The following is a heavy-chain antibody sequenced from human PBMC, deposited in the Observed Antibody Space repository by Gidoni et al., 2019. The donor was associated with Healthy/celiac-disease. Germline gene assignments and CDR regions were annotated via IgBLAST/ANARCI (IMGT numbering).Heavy chain of an antibody. Sequence: QVQLQASGPGLVKTSETLSLTCTVPVGSISSYYWSWIRQPPGKGLEWIGYIYYSGSTNYNPSLKSRVTISVDTSKNQFSLKLSSVTAADTAVYYCARGMVTTVTTFAYYFDYWGQGTLVTVSS. V-gene: IGHV4-59*01. CDR1: VGSISSYY. D-gene: IGHD4-17*01. CDR3: ARGMVTTVTTFAYYFDY. CDR2: IYYSGST. J-gene: IGHJ4*02.